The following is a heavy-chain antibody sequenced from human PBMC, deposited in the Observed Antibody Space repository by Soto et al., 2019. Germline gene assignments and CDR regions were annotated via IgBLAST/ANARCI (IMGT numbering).Heavy chain of an antibody. CDR3: VRGKVNFDF. CDR2: IYQSGNT. J-gene: IGHJ4*02. Sequence: SETLSLTCIVSNYSISSGYHWGWIRQPPGKGLEGIGTIYQSGNTYQNPSLKSRVILSIDTSKNQFSLNLRNVTAADTAVYYCVRGKVNFDFWGKGILVTVAS. V-gene: IGHV4-38-2*02. CDR1: NYSISSGYH.